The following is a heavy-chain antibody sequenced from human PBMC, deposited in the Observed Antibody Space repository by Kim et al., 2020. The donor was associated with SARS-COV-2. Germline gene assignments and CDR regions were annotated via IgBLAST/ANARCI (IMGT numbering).Heavy chain of an antibody. CDR3: LLIRNEISDC. J-gene: IGHJ4*02. D-gene: IGHD1-26*01. V-gene: IGHV3-74*03. Sequence: YAGSLKSRFTISRDNTKNTVFLQMNNLRVEDTAVYYCLLIRNEISDCWGQGTLVTVSS.